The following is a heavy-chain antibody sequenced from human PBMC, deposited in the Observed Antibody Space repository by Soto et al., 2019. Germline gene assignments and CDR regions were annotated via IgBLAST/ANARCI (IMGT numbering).Heavy chain of an antibody. Sequence: GGSLRLSCAASGFNFSNYAMSWVRQAPGKGLEWVSVISGSGGTSYYADSVKGRFTISRDNAKNTLYLQMNSLRAEDTAVYYCAKDRSTYYLVPPFDPWGQGTLVTVSS. D-gene: IGHD3-10*01. V-gene: IGHV3-23*01. CDR3: AKDRSTYYLVPPFDP. CDR2: ISGSGGTS. J-gene: IGHJ5*02. CDR1: GFNFSNYA.